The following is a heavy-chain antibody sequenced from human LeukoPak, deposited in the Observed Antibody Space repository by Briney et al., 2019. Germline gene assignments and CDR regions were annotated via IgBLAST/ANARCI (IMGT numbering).Heavy chain of an antibody. Sequence: GGSLRLSCAASGFTFSSYNMNWVRQAPGKGLEWVSSISSGSSYIYYADSVKGRFTISRDNAKNSLYLQMNSPRAEDTALYYCSRYGGNAFDVWGQGTMVTVSS. CDR3: SRYGGNAFDV. CDR2: ISSGSSYI. D-gene: IGHD4/OR15-4a*01. CDR1: GFTFSSYN. J-gene: IGHJ3*01. V-gene: IGHV3-21*01.